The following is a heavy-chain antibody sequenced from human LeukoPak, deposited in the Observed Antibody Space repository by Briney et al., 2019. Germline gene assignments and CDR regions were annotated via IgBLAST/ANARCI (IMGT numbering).Heavy chain of an antibody. D-gene: IGHD3-10*01. V-gene: IGHV3-23*01. CDR2: INPSGDIT. CDR1: GFTFSNHG. CDR3: AKDDAWLRFGE. J-gene: IGHJ4*02. Sequence: GGSLRLSCAASGFTFSNHGMKWVRQAPGKGLEWVSDINPSGDITYYADSVKGRFTISRVNSKNTLYLGVISLTAEDTAVYYCAKDDAWLRFGEWSQGTLVTVSS.